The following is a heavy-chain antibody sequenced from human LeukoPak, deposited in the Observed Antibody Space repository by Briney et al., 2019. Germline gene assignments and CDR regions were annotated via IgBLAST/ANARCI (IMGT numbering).Heavy chain of an antibody. CDR1: GYTFTSYG. Sequence: GASVKVSCKASGYTFTSYGISWVRQAPGQGLEWMGGIIPIFGTANYAQKFQGRVTITADESTSTAYMELSSLRSEDTAVYYCARGGVEMAPIPSYFDLWGRGTLVTVSS. D-gene: IGHD5-24*01. V-gene: IGHV1-69*13. CDR3: ARGGVEMAPIPSYFDL. CDR2: IIPIFGTA. J-gene: IGHJ2*01.